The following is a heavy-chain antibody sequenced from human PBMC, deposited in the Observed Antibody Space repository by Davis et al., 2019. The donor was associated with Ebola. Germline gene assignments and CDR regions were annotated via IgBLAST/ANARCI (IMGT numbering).Heavy chain of an antibody. Sequence: GESLKISCAASGFTFSSYWMHWVRQAPGKGLVWVSRINSDGSSTSYADSVKGRFTISRDNAKNTLYLQMNSLRAEDTAVYYCARESGVVVVPAAIHYYYGMDVWGQGTTVTVSS. V-gene: IGHV3-74*01. CDR3: ARESGVVVVPAAIHYYYGMDV. D-gene: IGHD2-2*01. CDR1: GFTFSSYW. J-gene: IGHJ6*02. CDR2: INSDGSST.